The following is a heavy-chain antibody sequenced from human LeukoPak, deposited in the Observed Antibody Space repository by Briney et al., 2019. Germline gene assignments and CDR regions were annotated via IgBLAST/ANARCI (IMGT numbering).Heavy chain of an antibody. CDR2: ISSSGNTI. V-gene: IGHV3-11*01. CDR1: GFTFSDYY. J-gene: IGHJ4*02. CDR3: ARADYGDYVEY. D-gene: IGHD4-17*01. Sequence: GGSLRLSCAASGFTFSDYYMSWIRQAPGKGLEWVSYISSSGNTIFYADSVKGRFTISRDNAKNSLYLQMNSLRAEDTAVFYCARADYGDYVEYWGQGALVTVSS.